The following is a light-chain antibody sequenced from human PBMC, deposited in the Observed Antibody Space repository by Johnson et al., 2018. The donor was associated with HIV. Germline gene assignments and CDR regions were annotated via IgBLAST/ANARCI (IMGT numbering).Light chain of an antibody. V-gene: IGLV1-51*01. CDR2: DNN. CDR3: GTWDSSLSEGV. CDR1: SSNIGNNY. J-gene: IGLJ1*01. Sequence: QSVLTQPPSVSAAPGQKVTISCSGSSSNIGNNYVSWYQQVPGTAPKLLIFDNNKRPSGIPDRFSGSKSGTSATLGITGLQTGDEAGYSCGTWDSSLSEGVFGTGTEVTVL.